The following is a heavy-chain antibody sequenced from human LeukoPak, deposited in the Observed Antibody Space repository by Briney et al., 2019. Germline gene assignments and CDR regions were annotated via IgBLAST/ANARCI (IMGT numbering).Heavy chain of an antibody. D-gene: IGHD2-2*01. V-gene: IGHV1-69*11. CDR1: GGTFSSYA. CDR3: ARERGNIVVVPAANGFDP. CDR2: INPSGGST. Sequence: ASVKVSCKASGGTFSSYAISWVRQAPGQGLEWMGIINPSGGSTSYAQKFQGGVTITADESTSTAYMELSSLRSEDTAVYYCARERGNIVVVPAANGFDPWGQGTLVTVSS. J-gene: IGHJ5*02.